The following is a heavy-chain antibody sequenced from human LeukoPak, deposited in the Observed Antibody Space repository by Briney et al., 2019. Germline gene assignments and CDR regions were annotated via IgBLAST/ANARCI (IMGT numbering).Heavy chain of an antibody. J-gene: IGHJ4*02. CDR2: IKSKTDGGTT. CDR1: GFTFSNAW. V-gene: IGHV3-15*01. Sequence: GGSLRLSCAASGFTFSNAWMSWVRQAPGKGLEWVGRIKSKTDGGTTDYAAPVKGRFSISRDDSKNTLYLQMNSLKTEDTAVYYCIASLYTVTTLEPNYWGQGTLVTVS. D-gene: IGHD4-17*01. CDR3: IASLYTVTTLEPNY.